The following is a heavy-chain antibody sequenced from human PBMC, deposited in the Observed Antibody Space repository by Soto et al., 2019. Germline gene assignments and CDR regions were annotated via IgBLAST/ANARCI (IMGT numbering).Heavy chain of an antibody. J-gene: IGHJ4*02. CDR1: GGSISNYY. CDR3: ARSIVVVTALDY. Sequence: PSETLSLTCTVSGGSISNYYWSWIRQPPGRGLEWIGYIYYSGNTNYNPSLKSRVTMSVDTSKNQFSLKLSSVTAADTAVYYCARSIVVVTALDYWGQGTLVTVSS. V-gene: IGHV4-59*08. D-gene: IGHD2-21*02. CDR2: IYYSGNT.